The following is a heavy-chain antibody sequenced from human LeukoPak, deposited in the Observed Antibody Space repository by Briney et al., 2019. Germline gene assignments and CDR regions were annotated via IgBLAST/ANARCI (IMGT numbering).Heavy chain of an antibody. D-gene: IGHD4-23*01. V-gene: IGHV3-30*02. CDR1: GFTFSSYG. CDR3: ARVHTVVTPFDS. J-gene: IGHJ4*02. Sequence: PGGSLRLSCAASGFTFSSYGMHWVRQAPGKGLEWVAFIRYDGSNKYYADSVKGRFTISRDNSKNTLYLQMNSLRAEDTAVYYCARVHTVVTPFDSWGQGTLVTVSS. CDR2: IRYDGSNK.